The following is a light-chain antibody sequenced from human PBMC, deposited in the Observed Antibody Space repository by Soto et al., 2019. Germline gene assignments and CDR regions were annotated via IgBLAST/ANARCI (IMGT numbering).Light chain of an antibody. CDR3: QHYISYPGT. CDR1: QSIRYW. V-gene: IGKV1-5*03. J-gene: IGKJ1*01. CDR2: ETS. Sequence: DIQMTQSPSTLSASVGDRATITCRASQSIRYWLAWFQQKPGQAPRLLIYETSRLESGVPSRISSNGFGAEFTVTISSQQPGHFLADYCQHYISYPGTCGQGTEVDIK.